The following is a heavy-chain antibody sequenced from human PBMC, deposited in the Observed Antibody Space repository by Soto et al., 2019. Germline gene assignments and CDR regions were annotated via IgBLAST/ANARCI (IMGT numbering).Heavy chain of an antibody. Sequence: EVQLLASGGGLGQPGGSRSLACAASGFTVSGYALTWVRQAPGKGLEGVAAISGGGDATFYADSVKCRFTISRYKSKNYLYMKMHTPGAEDMDVCYCAIKVSGSTGRPDLWDFDLWGRGTLVTVSS. J-gene: IGHJ2*01. V-gene: IGHV3-23*01. D-gene: IGHD2-8*01. CDR2: ISGGGDAT. CDR1: GFTVSGYA. CDR3: AIKVSGSTGRPDLWDFDL.